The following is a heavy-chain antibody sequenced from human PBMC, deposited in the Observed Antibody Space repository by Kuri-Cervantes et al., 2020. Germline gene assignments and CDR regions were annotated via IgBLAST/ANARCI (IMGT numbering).Heavy chain of an antibody. CDR1: GYTFTGYY. V-gene: IGHV1-8*02. CDR2: MNPNSGNT. D-gene: IGHD3-3*01. J-gene: IGHJ4*02. CDR3: ARTVLRFLEWQHYFDY. Sequence: ASVKVSCKASGYTFTGYYMHWVRQAPGQGLEWMGWMNPNSGNTGYAQKFQGRVTMTRNTSISTAYMELSSLRSEDTAVYYCARTVLRFLEWQHYFDYWGQGTLVTVSS.